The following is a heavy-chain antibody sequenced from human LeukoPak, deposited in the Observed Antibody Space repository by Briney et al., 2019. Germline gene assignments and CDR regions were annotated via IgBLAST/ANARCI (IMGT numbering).Heavy chain of an antibody. CDR3: ARGIWFGELLGWFDP. Sequence: TSETLSLTCTVSGGSISSYYWSWIRQPAGKGLEWIGRIYTSGSTNYNPSLKSRVTMSVDTSKNQFSLKLSSVTAADTAVYYCARGIWFGELLGWFDPWGQGTLVTVSS. CDR2: IYTSGST. CDR1: GGSISSYY. J-gene: IGHJ5*02. D-gene: IGHD3-10*01. V-gene: IGHV4-4*07.